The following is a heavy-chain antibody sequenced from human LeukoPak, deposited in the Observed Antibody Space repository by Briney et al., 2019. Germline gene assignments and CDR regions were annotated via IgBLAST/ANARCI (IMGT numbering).Heavy chain of an antibody. J-gene: IGHJ4*02. V-gene: IGHV1-2*02. D-gene: IGHD6-13*01. CDR1: GNTFTGYY. Sequence: ASVKVSCKASGNTFTGYYMHWVRQAPGQGLEWMGWINPNSGGTNYAQKFQGRVTMTRDTSISTAYMELSRLRSDDTAVYYCARDREPGIAAAGTGYWGQGTLVTVSS. CDR3: ARDREPGIAAAGTGY. CDR2: INPNSGGT.